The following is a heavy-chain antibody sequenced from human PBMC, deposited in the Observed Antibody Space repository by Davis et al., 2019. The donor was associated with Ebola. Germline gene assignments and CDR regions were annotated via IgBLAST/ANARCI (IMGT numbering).Heavy chain of an antibody. CDR2: IYHSGGT. Sequence: PGGSLRLSCTVSGGSITSFYWTWIRQPPGKGLEWLGYIYHSGGTYYNPSLKSRVTISVDTSKNQFSLKLSSVTAADTAVYYCVMDYGAPGWFDPWGQGTLVTVSS. CDR3: VMDYGAPGWFDP. CDR1: GGSITSFY. V-gene: IGHV4-59*04. D-gene: IGHD4-17*01. J-gene: IGHJ5*02.